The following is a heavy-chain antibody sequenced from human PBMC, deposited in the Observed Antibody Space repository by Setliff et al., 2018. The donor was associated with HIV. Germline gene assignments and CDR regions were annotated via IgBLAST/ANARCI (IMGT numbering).Heavy chain of an antibody. CDR3: ARVNGSWYERVLNYYYYMDV. D-gene: IGHD6-13*01. Sequence: GASVKVSCKASGGTFSSYAISWVRQAPGQGLEWMGGIIPIFGTANYAQKFQGRVTITADESTSTAYMELSSLRSEDTAVYYCARVNGSWYERVLNYYYYMDVWGKGTTVTVS. V-gene: IGHV1-69*13. CDR2: IIPIFGTA. J-gene: IGHJ6*03. CDR1: GGTFSSYA.